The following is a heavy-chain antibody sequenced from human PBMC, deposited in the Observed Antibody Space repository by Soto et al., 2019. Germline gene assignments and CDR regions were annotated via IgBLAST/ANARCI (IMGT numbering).Heavy chain of an antibody. J-gene: IGHJ3*02. CDR1: GYSFTSYW. Sequence: GESLKISCKGSGYSFTSYWISWVRQMPGKGLEWMGRIDPSDSYTNYSPSFQGHVTISADKSISTAYLQWSSLKASDTAMYYWATQLYYDSSGYYSFAFDIWGQGTMVTVSS. CDR2: IDPSDSYT. D-gene: IGHD3-22*01. CDR3: ATQLYYDSSGYYSFAFDI. V-gene: IGHV5-10-1*01.